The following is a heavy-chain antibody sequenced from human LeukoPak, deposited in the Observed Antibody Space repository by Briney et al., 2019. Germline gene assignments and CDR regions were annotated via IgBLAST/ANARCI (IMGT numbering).Heavy chain of an antibody. CDR2: ISSTGSDM. V-gene: IGHV3-21*01. CDR3: ATNKDWAEAD. D-gene: IGHD3/OR15-3a*01. CDR1: GFTLNTYS. Sequence: PGGSLRLSCAASGFTLNTYSMNWVRQAPGKGLEWVSSISSTGSDMYYVDSVKGRFTISRDNAKNSLFLQVNSLRAEDTAVYYCATNKDWAEADWGQGTLVIVSS. J-gene: IGHJ4*02.